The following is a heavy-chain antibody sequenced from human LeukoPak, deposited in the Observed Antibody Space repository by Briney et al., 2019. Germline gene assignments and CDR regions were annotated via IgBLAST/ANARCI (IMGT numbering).Heavy chain of an antibody. CDR3: ARLPYVVVAANDAFDI. Sequence: PSETLSLTCTVSGGSISSSSYYWGWIRQPPGKGLEWIGSIYYSGSTYYNPSLKSRVTISVDTSKNQFSLKLSSVTAADTAVYYCARLPYVVVAANDAFDIWGQGTMVTVSS. CDR1: GGSISSSSYY. D-gene: IGHD2-15*01. J-gene: IGHJ3*02. V-gene: IGHV4-39*01. CDR2: IYYSGST.